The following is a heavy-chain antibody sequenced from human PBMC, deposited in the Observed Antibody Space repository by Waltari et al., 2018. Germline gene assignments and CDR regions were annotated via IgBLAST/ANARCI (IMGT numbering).Heavy chain of an antibody. Sequence: QVQLVQSGAEVKKPGSSVMVSCKSSGAAFASYAIRWVRLAPGQGIEWMGRSIPIRGIANYEQKFQGRVTITADKSTSTAYMELSRLRSEDTAVYYCASRYCSSTSCYSQDDAFDIWGQGTMVTVSS. D-gene: IGHD2-2*01. V-gene: IGHV1-69*09. J-gene: IGHJ3*02. CDR2: SIPIRGIA. CDR3: ASRYCSSTSCYSQDDAFDI. CDR1: GAAFASYA.